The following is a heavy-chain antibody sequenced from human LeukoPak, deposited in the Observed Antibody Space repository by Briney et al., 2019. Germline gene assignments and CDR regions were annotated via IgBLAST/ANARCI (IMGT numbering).Heavy chain of an antibody. D-gene: IGHD3-10*01. CDR1: GYSFTDYY. CDR2: ISPRSGDT. Sequence: ASVKVSCTASGYSFTDYYMHWVRQAPGQGLEWMGWISPRSGDTSYAQKFQGRVTMTGDTSINTVDMDLSGLTSDDTAVFYCARGREIHGGSDTKLDDYWGQGTLVTVSS. J-gene: IGHJ4*02. CDR3: ARGREIHGGSDTKLDDY. V-gene: IGHV1-2*02.